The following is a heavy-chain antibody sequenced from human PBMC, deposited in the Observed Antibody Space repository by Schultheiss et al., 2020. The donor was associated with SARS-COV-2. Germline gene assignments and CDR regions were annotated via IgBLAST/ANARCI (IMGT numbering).Heavy chain of an antibody. D-gene: IGHD5-24*01. V-gene: IGHV3-64*01. CDR3: ARDRREEMATMHFDY. CDR2: ISSNGGST. J-gene: IGHJ4*02. CDR1: GFTFSSYA. Sequence: GGSLRLSCAASGFTFSSYAMHWVRQAPGKGLEYVSAISSNGGSTYYANSVKGRFTISRDNSKNTLYLQMNSLRAEDTAVYYCARDRREEMATMHFDYWGQGTLVTVSS.